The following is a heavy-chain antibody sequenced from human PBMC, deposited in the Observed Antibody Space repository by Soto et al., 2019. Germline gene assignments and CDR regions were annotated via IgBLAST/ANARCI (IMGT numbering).Heavy chain of an antibody. D-gene: IGHD6-13*01. V-gene: IGHV1-2*04. Sequence: ASVKVSCKASGYTFTGYYMHWVRQAPGQGLEWMGWINPNSGGTNYAQKFQGWVTMTRDTSISTAYMELSRLRSDDTAVYYCARQVIAVAGLGGYYYYMDFCGKGTTVTVYS. CDR2: INPNSGGT. CDR1: GYTFTGYY. CDR3: ARQVIAVAGLGGYYYYMDF. J-gene: IGHJ6*03.